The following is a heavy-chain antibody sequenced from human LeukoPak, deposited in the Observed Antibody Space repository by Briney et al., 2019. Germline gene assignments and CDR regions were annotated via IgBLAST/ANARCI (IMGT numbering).Heavy chain of an antibody. CDR3: ARTRGRKNNSGWQGLTPVPPFDP. D-gene: IGHD6-19*01. J-gene: IGHJ5*02. Sequence: SVKVSCKASGGTFSSYAISWVRQAPGQGLEWMGGIIPIFGTANYAQKFQGRVTITADESTSTAYMELSSLRSEDTAVYYCARTRGRKNNSGWQGLTPVPPFDPWGQGTLVTVSS. CDR2: IIPIFGTA. V-gene: IGHV1-69*13. CDR1: GGTFSSYA.